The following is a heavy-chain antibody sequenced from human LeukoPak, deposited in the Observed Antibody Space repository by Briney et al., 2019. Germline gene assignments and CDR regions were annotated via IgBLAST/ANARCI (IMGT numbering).Heavy chain of an antibody. CDR2: IIPIFGTA. D-gene: IGHD4-17*01. J-gene: IGHJ4*02. CDR1: GGTFSSYA. V-gene: IGHV1-69*01. Sequence: SVKVSCKASGGTFSSYAISWVRQAPGQGLEWMGGIIPIFGTANYAQKFQGRVTITADESTSTAYMKLSSLRSEDTAVYYCAREYGDKPTYFDYWGQGTLVTVSS. CDR3: AREYGDKPTYFDY.